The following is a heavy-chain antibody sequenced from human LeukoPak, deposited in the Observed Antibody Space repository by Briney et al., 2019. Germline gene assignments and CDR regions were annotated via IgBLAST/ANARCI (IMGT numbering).Heavy chain of an antibody. J-gene: IGHJ4*02. D-gene: IGHD4-11*01. CDR1: GFTFDDYA. V-gene: IGHV3-43*01. CDR3: AKDMGMTTITGGFDF. CDR2: INWAGATT. Sequence: GRSLRLSCAASGFTFDDYAMHWVRQAPGKGLEWVSLINWAGATTYSADSVKGRFTISRDNSKNSLYLQMNSLRTEDTALYYCAKDMGMTTITGGFDFWGQGTLVTVSS.